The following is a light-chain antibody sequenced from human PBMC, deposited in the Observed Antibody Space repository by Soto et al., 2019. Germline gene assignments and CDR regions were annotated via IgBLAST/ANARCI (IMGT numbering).Light chain of an antibody. Sequence: DVQVTQSPSSLSASVGDRVTITCRASQGISDFLAWYQQKPGKVPQVLIYGASTLQSGVPSRFSGSGSGTDFTLTISSLQPEDAATYYCLKYSRAPWTFGQGTKVDNK. V-gene: IGKV1-27*01. CDR3: LKYSRAPWT. CDR1: QGISDF. CDR2: GAS. J-gene: IGKJ1*01.